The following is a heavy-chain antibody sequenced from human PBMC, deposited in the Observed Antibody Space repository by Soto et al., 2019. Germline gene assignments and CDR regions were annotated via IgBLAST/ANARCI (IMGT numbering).Heavy chain of an antibody. CDR1: GVSINSYC. CDR3: ARHRRTTVAKFYFDN. Sequence: SETLSLTCTVSGVSINSYCWSWIRPPPGKGLEWIAYIFDSGNANYNPSLKSRVTISVDTSKNQFSLKLTSVTAADTAVYYCARHRRTTVAKFYFDNWGQGALVTVSS. CDR2: IFDSGNA. J-gene: IGHJ4*02. V-gene: IGHV4-59*08. D-gene: IGHD4-4*01.